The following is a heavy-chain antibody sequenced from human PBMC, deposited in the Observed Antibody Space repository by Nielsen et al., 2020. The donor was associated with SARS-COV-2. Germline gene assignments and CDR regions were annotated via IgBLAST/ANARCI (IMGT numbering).Heavy chain of an antibody. CDR3: ARVHGSGSYQPFDY. CDR1: NYMFSSYG. J-gene: IGHJ4*02. CDR2: ISAYNGNT. Sequence: ASVKVSCKASNYMFSSYGITWVRQAPGQGLEWMGWISAYNGNTNSAQKFQGRVTMTTDTSTSTAYMDLKSLRSDDTAVYYCARVHGSGSYQPFDYWGQGTLVTVSS. D-gene: IGHD3-10*01. V-gene: IGHV1-18*01.